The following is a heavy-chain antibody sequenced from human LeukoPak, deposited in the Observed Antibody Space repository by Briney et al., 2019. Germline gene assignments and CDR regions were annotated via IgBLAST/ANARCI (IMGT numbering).Heavy chain of an antibody. CDR2: ISDSGGST. Sequence: GGSLRLSCAVSGITLSNYGMSWVRQAPGKGLEWVAGISDSGGSTNYADSVKGRFTISRDNPKNTLYLQMNSLRAEDTAVYFCAKRGIVIRAVIIVGFHKEAYYFDYWGQGALVTDSS. CDR1: GITLSNYG. J-gene: IGHJ4*02. D-gene: IGHD3-10*01. CDR3: AKRGIVIRAVIIVGFHKEAYYFDY. V-gene: IGHV3-23*01.